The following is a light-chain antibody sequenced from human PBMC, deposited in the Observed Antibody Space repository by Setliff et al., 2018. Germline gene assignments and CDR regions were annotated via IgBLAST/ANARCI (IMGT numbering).Light chain of an antibody. J-gene: IGLJ1*01. CDR2: DVI. V-gene: IGLV2-14*03. Sequence: QSVLAQPASVSGSPGQSITISCTGTSTDVGGYNYVSWYQQHPGKAPKLMIYDVIQRPSGGSNRFSGSKSGNTASLTISGLQAEDAADHYCCSFTTSSTYVFGSGTKATVL. CDR1: STDVGGYNY. CDR3: CSFTTSSTYV.